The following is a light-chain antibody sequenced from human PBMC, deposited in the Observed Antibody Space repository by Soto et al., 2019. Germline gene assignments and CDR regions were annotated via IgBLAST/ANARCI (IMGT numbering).Light chain of an antibody. CDR1: QSVSNNY. V-gene: IGKV3-20*01. CDR2: GAS. Sequence: ESVMKRSRATVSLSPGERATXSCRASQSVSNNYLAWYQQRPGQATRLIIYGASNRAAGIPDRFSGSGSGTDFTLTISRLEAEDFAVYYCQQYDNWPWTFGRGTKVDI. J-gene: IGKJ1*01. CDR3: QQYDNWPWT.